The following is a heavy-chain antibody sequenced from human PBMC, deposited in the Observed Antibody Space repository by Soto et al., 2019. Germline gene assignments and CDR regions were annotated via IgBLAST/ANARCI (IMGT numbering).Heavy chain of an antibody. V-gene: IGHV4-4*07. D-gene: IGHD3-16*01. Sequence: PSETLSLTCAVSGASISSYHWSWIRQPAGKGLEWIGRMQHTGNTNYNPSLKSRVTMSVDTSKNQISLKMTSVTAADTAVYFCAKDVSSRRWFDPWGQGILVP. CDR3: AKDVSSRRWFDP. CDR1: GASISSYH. CDR2: MQHTGNT. J-gene: IGHJ5*02.